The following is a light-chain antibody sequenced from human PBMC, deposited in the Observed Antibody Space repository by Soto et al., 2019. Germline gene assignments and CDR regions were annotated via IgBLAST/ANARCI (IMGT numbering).Light chain of an antibody. J-gene: IGKJ1*01. CDR1: QGIRND. V-gene: IGKV1-6*01. CDR3: LQDYNYPT. CDR2: AAS. Sequence: AIQMTQSPSALSATVGDRVTINCRASQGIRNDLGWYQQKPGKAPKLLIYAASSLQSGVPSRFSGSGSGTDFTLTISSLQPEDFATYYCLQDYNYPTFGQGTKVDI.